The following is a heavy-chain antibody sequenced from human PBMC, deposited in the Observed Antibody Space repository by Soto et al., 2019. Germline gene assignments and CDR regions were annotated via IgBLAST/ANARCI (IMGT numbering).Heavy chain of an antibody. D-gene: IGHD6-19*01. V-gene: IGHV3-23*01. CDR2: ISGSGGST. Sequence: EVQLLESGGGLVQPGGSLRLSCAASGFTFSSYAMSWVRQAPGKGLEWVSAISGSGGSTYYADSVKGRFTFSRDNSQNTLYLQMNSLRAEDTAVYYCAKSNGWYAELDYWGQGTLVTVSS. J-gene: IGHJ4*02. CDR1: GFTFSSYA. CDR3: AKSNGWYAELDY.